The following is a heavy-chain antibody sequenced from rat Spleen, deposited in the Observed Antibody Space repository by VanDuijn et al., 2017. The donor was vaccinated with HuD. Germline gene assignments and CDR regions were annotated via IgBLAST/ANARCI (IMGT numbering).Heavy chain of an antibody. J-gene: IGHJ3*01. D-gene: IGHD1-11*01. CDR1: GFSVSSHG. CDR3: ARSYGGYTSNWFPY. CDR2: IWGNGNA. Sequence: QVQLKESGPGLVQPSQTLSLACTVSGFSVSSHGVIWVRQPPGKDLEWMGVIWGNGNANYNSALKSRLSISRDTSKSQVFLKMNSLQTDDTVIYFCARSYGGYTSNWFPYWGQGTLVTVSS. V-gene: IGHV2-13*01.